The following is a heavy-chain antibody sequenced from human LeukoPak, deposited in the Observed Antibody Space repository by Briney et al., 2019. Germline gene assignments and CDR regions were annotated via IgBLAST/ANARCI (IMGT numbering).Heavy chain of an antibody. J-gene: IGHJ4*02. CDR2: IYYSGST. CDR3: ARDSSFGGFNFDY. Sequence: SETLSPTCTVSGGSISSYYWSWIRQPPGKGLEWIGYIYYSGSTNYNPSLKSRVTISVDTSKNQFSLKLSSVTAADTAVYYCARDSSFGGFNFDYWGQGTLVTVSS. CDR1: GGSISSYY. V-gene: IGHV4-59*01. D-gene: IGHD3-3*01.